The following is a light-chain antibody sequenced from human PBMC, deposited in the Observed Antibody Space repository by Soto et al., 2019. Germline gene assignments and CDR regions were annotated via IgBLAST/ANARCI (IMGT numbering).Light chain of an antibody. CDR1: QSISNNY. Sequence: EIVLTQSPGTLSLYPGERATLSCRASQSISNNYLTGYQQKPDQAPRLLIYGASNRATGIPDMFSCSGSGTDFTLTINRLEPEDFAVYYCQQYGSSLLTFGPGTKVHIK. J-gene: IGKJ3*01. CDR2: GAS. V-gene: IGKV3-20*01. CDR3: QQYGSSLLT.